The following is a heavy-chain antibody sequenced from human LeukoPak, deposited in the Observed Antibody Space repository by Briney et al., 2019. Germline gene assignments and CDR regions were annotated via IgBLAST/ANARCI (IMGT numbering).Heavy chain of an antibody. V-gene: IGHV3-7*01. D-gene: IGHD1-7*01. CDR3: ARDNNWNYVLGHDY. Sequence: GGSLRLSCAASGFTFSLYWMSWVRQAPGKGLEWVANIKQDGSEKYYVDSVKGRFTISRDNAKNSLYLQMNSLRAEDTAVYYCARDNNWNYVLGHDYWGQGTLVTVSS. J-gene: IGHJ4*02. CDR2: IKQDGSEK. CDR1: GFTFSLYW.